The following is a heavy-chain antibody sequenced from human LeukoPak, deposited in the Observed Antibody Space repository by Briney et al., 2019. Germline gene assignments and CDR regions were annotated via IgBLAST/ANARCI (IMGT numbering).Heavy chain of an antibody. CDR3: ARSKGAGYYYGSGSPPRFDY. Sequence: PGGSLRLSCAASGFTVSSNYMSWVRQAPGKGLEWVSVIYSGGSKYYADSVKGRFTISRDNSKNTLYLQMNSLRAEDTAVYYCARSKGAGYYYGSGSPPRFDYWGQGTLVTVSS. CDR2: IYSGGSK. J-gene: IGHJ4*02. CDR1: GFTVSSNY. D-gene: IGHD3-10*01. V-gene: IGHV3-53*01.